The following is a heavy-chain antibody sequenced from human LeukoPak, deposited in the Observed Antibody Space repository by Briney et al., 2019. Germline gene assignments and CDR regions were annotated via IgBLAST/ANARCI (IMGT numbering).Heavy chain of an antibody. J-gene: IGHJ6*04. CDR1: GGTFIIYA. CDR3: AREGDQLERRAHYYYGMDV. Sequence: SVRVSCKASGGTFIIYAISWVPQAPGQGLEWMGGIIPIFGTANYAQKFQGRVTITADESTSTAYMELSSLRSEDTAVYYCAREGDQLERRAHYYYGMDVWGKGTPVTVSS. CDR2: IIPIFGTA. V-gene: IGHV1-69*01. D-gene: IGHD1-1*01.